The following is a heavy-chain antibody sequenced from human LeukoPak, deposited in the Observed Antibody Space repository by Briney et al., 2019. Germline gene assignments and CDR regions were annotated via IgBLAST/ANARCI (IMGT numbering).Heavy chain of an antibody. Sequence: PGGSLRLSCAASGFTFSTYAMHWVRQAPGKGLEWVAVISYDESNKYYADSVKGRFTISRDNSKNTLYLQMNSLRAEDTAIYYCARAKNNGGSCFGCRFDPWGQGTLVTVSS. V-gene: IGHV3-30*04. CDR2: ISYDESNK. CDR3: ARAKNNGGSCFGCRFDP. J-gene: IGHJ5*02. D-gene: IGHD2-15*01. CDR1: GFTFSTYA.